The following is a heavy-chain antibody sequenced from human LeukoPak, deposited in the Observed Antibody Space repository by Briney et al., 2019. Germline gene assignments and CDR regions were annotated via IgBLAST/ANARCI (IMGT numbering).Heavy chain of an antibody. V-gene: IGHV3-33*01. CDR3: ARDRGDGYNRFDY. CDR1: GFTFSSYG. D-gene: IGHD5-24*01. J-gene: IGHJ4*02. CDR2: IWYVGSNK. Sequence: GGSLRLSCAASGFTFSSYGMHWVRQAPGKGLEWVAVIWYVGSNKYYADSVKGRFTISRDNSKNTLYLQMNSLRAEDTAVCYCARDRGDGYNRFDYWGQGTLVTVSS.